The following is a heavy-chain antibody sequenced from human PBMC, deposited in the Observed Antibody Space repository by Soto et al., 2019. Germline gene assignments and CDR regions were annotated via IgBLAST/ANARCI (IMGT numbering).Heavy chain of an antibody. CDR3: ARDCRGDNCYSRGLPDFDY. CDR1: GGTFNIFT. D-gene: IGHD2-15*01. J-gene: IGHJ4*02. CDR2: IIPILDTT. V-gene: IGHV1-69*08. Sequence: QVQLVQSGAEVKKPGSSVKVSCKASGGTFNIFTISWVRQAPGQGLEWMGRIIPILDTTNYAQKFQGRVTITADKSTGTAEMELSGLTSEDRAVYYCARDCRGDNCYSRGLPDFDYWGEGTRVTVSS.